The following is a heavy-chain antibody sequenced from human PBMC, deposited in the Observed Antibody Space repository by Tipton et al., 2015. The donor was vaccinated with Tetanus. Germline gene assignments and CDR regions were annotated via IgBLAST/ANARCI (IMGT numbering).Heavy chain of an antibody. J-gene: IGHJ4*02. V-gene: IGHV4-39*02. Sequence: LRLSCAVSGVSMRGSTFFWGWIRQPPGKGLEWIGHVFYTGSNHYNPSLERRVTISVDTSKNLFSLSLTSVTAADTAVYYCARESVLLDGGFDFWGQGTLVSVSS. CDR2: VFYTGSN. CDR3: ARESVLLDGGFDF. D-gene: IGHD5-24*01. CDR1: GVSMRGSTFF.